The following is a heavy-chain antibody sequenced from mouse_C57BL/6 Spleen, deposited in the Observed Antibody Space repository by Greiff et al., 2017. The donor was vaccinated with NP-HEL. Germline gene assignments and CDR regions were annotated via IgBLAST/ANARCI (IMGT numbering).Heavy chain of an antibody. D-gene: IGHD1-1*01. J-gene: IGHJ4*01. Sequence: EVKLMESGPELVKPGDSVKISCKASGYSFTGYFMNWVMQSHGKSLEWIGRINPYNGDTFYNQKFKGKATLTVDKSSSTAHMELRSLTSEDSAVYYCARTTVVAYYYAMDYWGQGTSVTVSS. V-gene: IGHV1-20*01. CDR2: INPYNGDT. CDR1: GYSFTGYF. CDR3: ARTTVVAYYYAMDY.